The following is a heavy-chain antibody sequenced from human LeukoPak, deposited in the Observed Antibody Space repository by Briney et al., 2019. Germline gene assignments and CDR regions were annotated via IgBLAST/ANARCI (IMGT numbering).Heavy chain of an antibody. CDR3: TRGRVYNSAWHEDY. CDR2: IRSNAYGGTP. Sequence: GRCLRPSCPESSVRFADLGSSSVRHAAGEGLEWVGFIRSNAYGGTPDYAASVKGSFTVSREDPKSIAYLQMNSRKTEDTTVYYCTRGRVYNSAWHEDYWGEATLVTVS. V-gene: IGHV3-49*04. D-gene: IGHD6-19*01. CDR1: SVRFADLG. J-gene: IGHJ4*02.